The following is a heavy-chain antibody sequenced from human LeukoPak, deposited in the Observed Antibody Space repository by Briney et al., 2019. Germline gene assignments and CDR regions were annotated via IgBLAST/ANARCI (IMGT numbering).Heavy chain of an antibody. Sequence: SETLSLTCIVSDASISSSSYYWGWIRQPPGKGLEWIGSIYYSGNTYYNPSLKSRVTISVDTSKNQFSLKLTSVTAADTAVYYCARHEGGAWAYCDYWGQGTLVTVSS. D-gene: IGHD1-26*01. CDR2: IYYSGNT. J-gene: IGHJ4*02. V-gene: IGHV4-39*01. CDR1: DASISSSSYY. CDR3: ARHEGGAWAYCDY.